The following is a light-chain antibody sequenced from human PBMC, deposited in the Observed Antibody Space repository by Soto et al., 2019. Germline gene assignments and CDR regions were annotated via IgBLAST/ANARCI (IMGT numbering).Light chain of an antibody. V-gene: IGLV3-21*02. CDR1: NIGSKS. CDR3: QVWDSSSDHPYV. CDR2: EDS. J-gene: IGLJ1*01. Sequence: SYELTQPPSVSVAPGQTARITCGGNNIGSKSVHWYQQKPGQAPVLVVYEDSDRPSGIPERFSGSNSGNTATLTISRVEAGDEADYYCQVWDSSSDHPYVFGTGTKV.